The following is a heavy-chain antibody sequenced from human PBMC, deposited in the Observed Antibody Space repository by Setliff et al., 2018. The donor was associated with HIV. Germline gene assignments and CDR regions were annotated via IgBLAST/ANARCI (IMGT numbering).Heavy chain of an antibody. CDR3: ARGIDNFWSGYVR. V-gene: IGHV4-38-2*02. CDR1: GYSISSGYY. Sequence: SETLSLTCTVSGYSISSGYYWGWIRQPPGKGLEWIGSIYHSGSTYYNPSLKSRVTISVDTSKNQFSLKLSSATAADTVRQRPARGIDNFWSGYVRWGQGTLVTVSS. D-gene: IGHD3-3*01. J-gene: IGHJ4*02. CDR2: IYHSGST.